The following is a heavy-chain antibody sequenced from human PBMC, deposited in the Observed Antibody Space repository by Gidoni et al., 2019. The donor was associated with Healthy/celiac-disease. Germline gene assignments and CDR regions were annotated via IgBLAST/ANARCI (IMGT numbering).Heavy chain of an antibody. CDR1: GFTFSSYC. V-gene: IGHV3-30*18. CDR3: AKDPADYYDSSGYYITDY. D-gene: IGHD3-22*01. CDR2: IAYDGSNK. J-gene: IGHJ4*02. Sequence: QVQLVESGGGVVQPGRSLRLSCAASGFTFSSYCRHWVRQAPGKGREWVAVIAYDGSNKYYADSVKGRFTISRDNSKNTLYLQMNSLRAEDTAVYYCAKDPADYYDSSGYYITDYWGQGTLVTVSS.